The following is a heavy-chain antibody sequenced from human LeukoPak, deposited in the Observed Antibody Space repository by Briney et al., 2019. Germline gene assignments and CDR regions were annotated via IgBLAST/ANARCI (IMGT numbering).Heavy chain of an antibody. CDR1: GGTFSSYA. CDR2: IIPIFGTA. CDR3: ARASRSHRSPGYSSSLNY. J-gene: IGHJ4*02. V-gene: IGHV1-69*05. D-gene: IGHD6-13*01. Sequence: SVKVSCKASGGTFSSYAISWVRQAPGQGLEWMGGIIPIFGTANYAQKFQGRVTITTDESTSTAYMELSSLRSEDTAVYYCARASRSHRSPGYSSSLNYWGQGTLVTVSS.